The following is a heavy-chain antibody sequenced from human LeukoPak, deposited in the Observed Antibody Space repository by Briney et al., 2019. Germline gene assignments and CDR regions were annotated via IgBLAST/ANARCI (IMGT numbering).Heavy chain of an antibody. CDR1: GGTFSSYA. CDR2: IIPIFGTA. CDR3: ARSPFSGSYWGQNYYYYMDV. Sequence: SVKVSCKASGGTFSSYAISWVRQAPGQGLEWMGGIIPIFGTANYAQKFQGRVTITADESTSTAYMELSSLRSEDTAVYYCARSPFSGSYWGQNYYYYMDVWGKGTTVTISS. D-gene: IGHD3-10*01. V-gene: IGHV1-69*13. J-gene: IGHJ6*03.